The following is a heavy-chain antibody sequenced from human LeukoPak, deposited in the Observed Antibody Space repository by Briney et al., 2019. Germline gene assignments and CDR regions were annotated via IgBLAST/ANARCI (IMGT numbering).Heavy chain of an antibody. Sequence: SETLSLTCAVSGYSISSGYYWGWIRQPPGKGLEWIGSIYHSGSTYYNPSLKSRATISVDTSKNQFSLKLSSVTAADTAVYYCARGASGFGTGAFDIWGQGTMVTVSS. D-gene: IGHD2-8*02. CDR3: ARGASGFGTGAFDI. CDR2: IYHSGST. J-gene: IGHJ3*02. CDR1: GYSISSGYY. V-gene: IGHV4-38-2*01.